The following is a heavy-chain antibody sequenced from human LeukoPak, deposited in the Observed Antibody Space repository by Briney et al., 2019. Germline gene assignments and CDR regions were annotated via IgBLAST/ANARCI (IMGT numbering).Heavy chain of an antibody. D-gene: IGHD3-22*01. CDR3: ARSRDSSGYYLFDY. J-gene: IGHJ4*02. Sequence: SETLPLTCTVSGGSISSGGYYWSWIRQHPGKGLEWIGYIYYSGSTYYNPSLKSRVTISVDTSKNQFSLKLSSVTAADTAVYYCARSRDSSGYYLFDYWGQGTLVTVSS. CDR2: IYYSGST. V-gene: IGHV4-31*03. CDR1: GGSISSGGYY.